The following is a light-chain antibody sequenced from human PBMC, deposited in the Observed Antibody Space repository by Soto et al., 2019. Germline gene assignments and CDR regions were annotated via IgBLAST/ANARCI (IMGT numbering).Light chain of an antibody. CDR3: QQYGSSPLT. Sequence: EIVLTQSPGTLSLSPGERATLSCRASQSVSSSYLAWYQQKPGQAPRLLIYGASSRATGIPDRFSGSGSGTYFIITISRLEPEDFAEYYCQQYGSSPLTFGGGTKVEIK. CDR1: QSVSSSY. V-gene: IGKV3-20*01. CDR2: GAS. J-gene: IGKJ4*01.